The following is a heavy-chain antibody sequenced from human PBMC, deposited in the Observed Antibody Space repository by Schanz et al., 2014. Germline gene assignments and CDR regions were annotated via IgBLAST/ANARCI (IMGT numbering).Heavy chain of an antibody. V-gene: IGHV3-23*01. CDR3: ARPRFDYGEVDY. CDR2: ISHSGGSK. CDR1: GFTFSDYY. Sequence: EGQLLESGGGLIQPGGSLRLSCAASGFTFSDYYMSWIRQAPGKGLEWVSSISHSGGSKYYADSVKGRFTISRDRFQNTLYLRMSSLRAEDTAVYYCARPRFDYGEVDYWGQGTLVTVSS. D-gene: IGHD4-17*01. J-gene: IGHJ4*02.